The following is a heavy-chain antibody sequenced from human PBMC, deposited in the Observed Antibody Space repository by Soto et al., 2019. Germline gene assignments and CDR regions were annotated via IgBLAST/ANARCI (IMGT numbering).Heavy chain of an antibody. CDR1: GGTFNNYA. J-gene: IGHJ4*02. CDR3: ARGEREMATISTFDY. D-gene: IGHD1-26*01. CDR2: IIRIFDTP. V-gene: IGHV1-69*01. Sequence: QVQLVQSGAEVKKPGSSVKVSCKASGGTFNNYAFSWVRQAPGQGLEWVGGIIRIFDTPSYAHKFQGRVTIIADESTSTVYMELSSLTSEDTAVYYCARGEREMATISTFDYWGQGTQVTVSS.